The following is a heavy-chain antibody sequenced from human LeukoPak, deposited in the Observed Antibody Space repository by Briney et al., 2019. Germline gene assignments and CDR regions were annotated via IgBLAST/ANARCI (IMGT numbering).Heavy chain of an antibody. CDR2: IYYSGST. Sequence: PSETLSLTCTVSGGSISSYYWSWIRQPPGKGMEWIGYIYYSGSTNYNPSLKSRVTISVDTSKNQFSLKLSSVTAADTAVYYCARAGVEEFDYWGQGTLVTVSS. CDR3: ARAGVEEFDY. CDR1: GGSISSYY. J-gene: IGHJ4*02. V-gene: IGHV4-59*01.